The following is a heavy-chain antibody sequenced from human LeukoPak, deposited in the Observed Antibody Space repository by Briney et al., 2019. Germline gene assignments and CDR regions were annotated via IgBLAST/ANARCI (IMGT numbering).Heavy chain of an antibody. J-gene: IGHJ4*02. CDR3: ARGRGMTFDY. D-gene: IGHD2-21*02. CDR2: ISSNGGST. Sequence: GGSLRLSCAASGFTFSSYAMHWVRQAPGKGLEYVSAISSNGGSTYYANSVKGRFTISRDNSKNTLYLQMGSLGAEDMAVYYCARGRGMTFDYWGQGTLVTVSS. V-gene: IGHV3-64*01. CDR1: GFTFSSYA.